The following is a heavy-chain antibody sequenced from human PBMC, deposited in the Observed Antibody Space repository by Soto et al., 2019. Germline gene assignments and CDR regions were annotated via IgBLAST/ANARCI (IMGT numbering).Heavy chain of an antibody. V-gene: IGHV3-23*01. D-gene: IGHD4-17*01. CDR2: ISGSGDRT. CDR1: GFTLSNYG. Sequence: EVQMLESGGGLVQPGGSLRLSCVASGFTLSNYGMAWVRQAPGKGLEWVSGISGSGDRTYYADSVKGRFNISRDNSKNTRYLQMNSLRVEDTAVYYCAKDVSDYGDYDYFDYWGQGTLITVSS. CDR3: AKDVSDYGDYDYFDY. J-gene: IGHJ4*02.